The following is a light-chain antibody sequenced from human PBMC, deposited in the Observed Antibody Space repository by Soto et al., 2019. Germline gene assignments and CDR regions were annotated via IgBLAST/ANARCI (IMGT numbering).Light chain of an antibody. Sequence: DIQMTQSPCTLSASVGDRVTITCRASQSISSWLAWYQQKPGKAPKLLIYKASSLESGVPSRFSGSGSGTAFTLNISSLQPDDFAPYYCQQYNSLYTFGQWTKLEIK. CDR1: QSISSW. CDR2: KAS. V-gene: IGKV1-5*03. J-gene: IGKJ2*01. CDR3: QQYNSLYT.